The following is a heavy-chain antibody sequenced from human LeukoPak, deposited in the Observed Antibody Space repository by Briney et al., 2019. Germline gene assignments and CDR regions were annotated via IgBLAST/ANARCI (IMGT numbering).Heavy chain of an antibody. CDR2: IRGDSNTI. J-gene: IGHJ5*02. D-gene: IGHD6-19*01. CDR1: GFPFSTYS. V-gene: IGHV3-48*04. CDR3: ASRAIGWYRDGNWFDP. Sequence: GGSLRLSCAASGFPFSTYSMNWARQAPGKGLEWLAYIRGDSNTIYYADSVKGRFTVSRDNAKNSLYLQINSLRAEDTAIYYCASRAIGWYRDGNWFDPWGQGTLVTVSS.